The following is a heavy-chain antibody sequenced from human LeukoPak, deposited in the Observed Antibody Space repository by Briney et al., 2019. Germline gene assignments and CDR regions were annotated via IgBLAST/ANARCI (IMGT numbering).Heavy chain of an antibody. V-gene: IGHV4-34*01. CDR2: INHSQST. J-gene: IGHJ4*02. CDR1: GGSFSGYY. CDR3: PRGGGWPVKFDY. Sequence: PSETLSLTCAVYGGSFSGYYWSWIRQPPGRRLEWIGEINHSQSTNYNPSLKSRVTISVDTSENQFSLNLSSVTAADTAVYYCPRGGGWPVKFDYWGQGTLVTVSS. D-gene: IGHD6-19*01.